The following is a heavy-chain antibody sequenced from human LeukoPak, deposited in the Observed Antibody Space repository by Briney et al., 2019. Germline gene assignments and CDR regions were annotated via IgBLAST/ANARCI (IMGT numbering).Heavy chain of an antibody. J-gene: IGHJ4*02. V-gene: IGHV3-43*01. D-gene: IGHD2-2*01. CDR1: GSTFDDYS. Sequence: GGSLRLSCRASGSTFDDYSMHWVRQIQGRGLGWVALITWSGDGTYYADSVKGRFVIFRDNSKRSLWLQMNSLKTEDSGLYFCAKSVVGGEGAYYFDYWGQGTLVTVSS. CDR3: AKSVVGGEGAYYFDY. CDR2: ITWSGDGT.